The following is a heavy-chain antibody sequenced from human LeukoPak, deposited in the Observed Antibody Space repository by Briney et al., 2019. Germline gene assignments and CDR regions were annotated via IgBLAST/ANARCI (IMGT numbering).Heavy chain of an antibody. J-gene: IGHJ6*03. CDR2: IRQDGSEK. V-gene: IGHV3-7*01. CDR3: ARVAAAGIYYYDYMDV. CDR1: GFTFSSYG. Sequence: GGSLRLSCAASGFTFSSYGMSWVRQAPGKGLEWVANIRQDGSEKYYVDSVKGRFTISRDNAKNSLYLQMNSLRAEDTAVYYCARVAAAGIYYYDYMDVWGKGTTVTVSS. D-gene: IGHD6-13*01.